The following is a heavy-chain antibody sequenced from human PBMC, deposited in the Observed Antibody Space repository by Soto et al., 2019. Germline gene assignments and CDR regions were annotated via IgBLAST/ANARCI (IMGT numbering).Heavy chain of an antibody. Sequence: ASVKVSCKASGYTFTSYYMHWVRQAPGQGLEWMGIINPSGGSTSYAQKFQGRVTMTRDTSTSTVYMELSSLRSEDTAVYYCARDLRVSYYYDSSGYPRFRFDYWGQGTLVTVSS. V-gene: IGHV1-46*01. CDR2: INPSGGST. J-gene: IGHJ4*02. D-gene: IGHD3-22*01. CDR1: GYTFTSYY. CDR3: ARDLRVSYYYDSSGYPRFRFDY.